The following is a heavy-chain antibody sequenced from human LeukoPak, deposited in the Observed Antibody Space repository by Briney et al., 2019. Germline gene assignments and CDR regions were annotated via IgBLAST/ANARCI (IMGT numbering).Heavy chain of an antibody. CDR2: INHSGST. Sequence: PSETLSLTCAVYGGSFSGYYWSWIRQPPGKGLEWIGKINHSGSTNYNPSLKSRVTISVDTSKNQFSLKLSSVTAADTAVYYCARVPLRGVPIDYWGQGTLVTVSS. CDR3: ARVPLRGVPIDY. V-gene: IGHV4-34*01. J-gene: IGHJ4*02. CDR1: GGSFSGYY. D-gene: IGHD3-10*01.